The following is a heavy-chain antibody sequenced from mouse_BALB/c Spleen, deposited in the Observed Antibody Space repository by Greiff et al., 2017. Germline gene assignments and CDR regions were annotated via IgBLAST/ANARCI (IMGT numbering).Heavy chain of an antibody. CDR2: IISGISTI. J-gene: IGHJ1*01. V-gene: IGHV5-17*02. Sequence: HLVDSGGGLVRPGGSRKLPCPASGSTFSSFGLPWFRQAPEKGLGWVAYIISGISTIYDADTVKGRFTSARDNPKNTLFLQMTSLRSEDTAMYYCARSKRGNWYLDVWGAGTTVTVSS. CDR3: ARSKRGNWYLDV. CDR1: GSTFSSFG.